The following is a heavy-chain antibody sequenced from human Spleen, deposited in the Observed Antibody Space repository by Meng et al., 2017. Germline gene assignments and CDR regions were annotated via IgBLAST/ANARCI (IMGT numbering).Heavy chain of an antibody. Sequence: QVQLQQWGAGLLKPSETLSLTCAVYGGSFSGYYWSWIRQPPGKGLEWIGEINHSGSTNYNPSLKSRVTISVDTSKNQFSLKLSSVTAADTAVYYCARFSAVAGTQDGSAFDIWGQGTMVTVSS. V-gene: IGHV4-34*01. CDR3: ARFSAVAGTQDGSAFDI. J-gene: IGHJ3*02. D-gene: IGHD6-19*01. CDR2: INHSGST. CDR1: GGSFSGYY.